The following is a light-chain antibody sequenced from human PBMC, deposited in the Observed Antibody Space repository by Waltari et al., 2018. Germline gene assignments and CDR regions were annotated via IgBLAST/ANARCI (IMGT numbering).Light chain of an antibody. J-gene: IGLJ3*02. Sequence: QLVLTQSPSASASLGASVKFTCTPISGHSGTAIAWHTHQAETGPRFLLKGNSDGSHRKGDGVPHRLSGSSSWAERYLTIASLQSEDEADYYCQTGGHGNWVFGGGTKLTVL. CDR2: GNSDGSH. CDR1: SGHSGTA. V-gene: IGLV4-69*01. CDR3: QTGGHGNWV.